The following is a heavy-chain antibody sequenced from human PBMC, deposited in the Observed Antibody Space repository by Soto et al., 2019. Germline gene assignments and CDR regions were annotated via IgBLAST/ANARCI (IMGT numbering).Heavy chain of an antibody. CDR3: GTSKRPGQISVAGLGGS. Sequence: QVQLGESGGVVVQPGRSLRLSCAASGFTSSSYAMHWVRRAPGKGREWVAVIAYDGSNKYYADSVKGRFTISRDNSTNTLYLQMNSLRAEDTAVYYCGTSKRPGQISVAGLGGSWGQGTLVTVSS. V-gene: IGHV3-30-3*01. D-gene: IGHD6-19*01. CDR2: IAYDGSNK. CDR1: GFTSSSYA. J-gene: IGHJ5*02.